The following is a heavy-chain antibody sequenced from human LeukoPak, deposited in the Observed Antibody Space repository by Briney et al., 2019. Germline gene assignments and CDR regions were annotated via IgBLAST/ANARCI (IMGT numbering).Heavy chain of an antibody. CDR2: IYSGGST. J-gene: IGHJ4*02. CDR1: GFTVSSNY. D-gene: IGHD3-22*01. V-gene: IGHV3-53*01. CDR3: ASQASRNYDATYYFDY. Sequence: HAGWSLRLSCAASGFTVSSNYMSWVRQAPGKGPERVSVIYSGGSTYYADSVKGRFTISRDNFKNTLYLQMNSLRAEDTAVYYCASQASRNYDATYYFDYWGQGTLVTVSS.